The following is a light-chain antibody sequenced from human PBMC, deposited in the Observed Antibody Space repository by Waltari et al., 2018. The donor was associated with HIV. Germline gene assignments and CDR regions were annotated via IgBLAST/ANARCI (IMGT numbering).Light chain of an antibody. J-gene: IGLJ2*01. V-gene: IGLV2-14*01. Sequence: QSALTQPASVSGSPGPSITISCALNDSESFSWYQRHPGKAPKVIMYEVTNRPSGLSNRFSGSKSGNTATLTISGLQPEDEADYFCTSYISGTIPVFGRGTRVTVL. CDR2: EVT. CDR1: ALNDSES. CDR3: TSYISGTIPV.